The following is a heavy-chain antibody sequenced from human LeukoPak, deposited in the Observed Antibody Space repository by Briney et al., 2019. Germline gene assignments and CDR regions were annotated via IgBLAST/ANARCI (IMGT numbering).Heavy chain of an antibody. CDR1: GFTVRTNY. CDR2: IYRDDSP. J-gene: IGHJ4*02. D-gene: IGHD5-24*01. CDR3: ARGAARMVEVAPIISFEF. V-gene: IGHV3-66*01. Sequence: GGSLRLSCAASGFTVRTNYMSWVRQAPGKGLEWVSFIYRDDSPYYADSVKGRFTISSDTSKNTLYLQMNSLRGEDTAVYYCARGAARMVEVAPIISFEFWGQGTLVTVSS.